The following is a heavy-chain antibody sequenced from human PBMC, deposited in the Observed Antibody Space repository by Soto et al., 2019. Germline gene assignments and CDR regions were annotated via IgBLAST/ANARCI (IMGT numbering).Heavy chain of an antibody. J-gene: IGHJ5*02. D-gene: IGHD3-10*01. Sequence: GGSLRLSCTASGFTFGDYAMSWFRQAPGKGLEWVGFIRSKAYGGTTEYAASVKGRFTISRDDSKSIAYLQMNSLKTEDTAVYYCTRDQADMVRGVIHNWFDPWGQGTLVTVSS. V-gene: IGHV3-49*03. CDR2: IRSKAYGGTT. CDR1: GFTFGDYA. CDR3: TRDQADMVRGVIHNWFDP.